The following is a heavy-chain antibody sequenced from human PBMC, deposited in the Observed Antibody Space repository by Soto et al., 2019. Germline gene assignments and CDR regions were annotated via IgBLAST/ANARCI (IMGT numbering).Heavy chain of an antibody. V-gene: IGHV3-48*02. CDR1: RFTFSSYS. CDR2: ISSSSSTI. CDR3: AKAFHSYVFLYP. Sequence: EGSLRLSCAASRFTFSSYSMNWVRQAPGKGLEWVSYISSSSSTIYYADSVKGRFTISRDNAKNSLYLQMNSLRDEDTAVYYCAKAFHSYVFLYPWGQGTLVTVSS. J-gene: IGHJ5*02. D-gene: IGHD3-10*01.